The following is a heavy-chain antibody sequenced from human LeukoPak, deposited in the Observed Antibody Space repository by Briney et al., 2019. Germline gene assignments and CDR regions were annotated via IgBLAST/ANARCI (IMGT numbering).Heavy chain of an antibody. CDR1: GYSLTELS. CDR2: FDPDDGET. D-gene: IGHD2-2*01. Sequence: GASVKVSCKVSGYSLTELSIHWVRQAPGKGLEWMGGFDPDDGETPLFAQKFQGRVSLTEDTSTDTAYMELSSLSSEDTAVYYCATGTIYCSSCSDDYWGQGTLVTVSS. V-gene: IGHV1-24*01. CDR3: ATGTIYCSSCSDDY. J-gene: IGHJ4*02.